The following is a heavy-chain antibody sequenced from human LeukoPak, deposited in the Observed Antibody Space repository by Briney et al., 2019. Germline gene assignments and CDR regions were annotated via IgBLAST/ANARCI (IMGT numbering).Heavy chain of an antibody. CDR3: ARAQPRVARYDFWSGRTTYYTDV. V-gene: IGHV1-8*03. Sequence: ASVKVSCKASGYTFTSYDINWVRQATGQGLEWMGWMNPNSGNTGYAQKFQGRVTITRNTSISTAYMELSSLRSEDTAVYYCARAQPRVARYDFWSGRTTYYTDVWGKGTTVTVSS. J-gene: IGHJ6*03. CDR1: GYTFTSYD. CDR2: MNPNSGNT. D-gene: IGHD3-3*01.